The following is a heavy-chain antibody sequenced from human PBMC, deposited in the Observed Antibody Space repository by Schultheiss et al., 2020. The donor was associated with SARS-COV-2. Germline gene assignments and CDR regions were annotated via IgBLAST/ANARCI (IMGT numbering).Heavy chain of an antibody. D-gene: IGHD3-3*01. CDR1: GYTFTGYY. CDR3: ARGRTYDFWSGYYTDY. Sequence: ASVKVSCKASGYTFTGYYMHWVRQAPGQGLEWMGWINPNSGGTNYAQKFQGWVTMTRDTSISTAYMELSRLRSDDTAVYYCARGRTYDFWSGYYTDYWGQGTLVTVSS. CDR2: INPNSGGT. V-gene: IGHV1-2*04. J-gene: IGHJ4*02.